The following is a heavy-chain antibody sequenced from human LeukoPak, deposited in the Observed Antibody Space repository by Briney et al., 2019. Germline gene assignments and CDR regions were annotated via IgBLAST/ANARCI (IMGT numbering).Heavy chain of an antibody. J-gene: IGHJ4*02. V-gene: IGHV3-74*01. D-gene: IGHD6-19*01. CDR3: ASLTVAGMTAFDY. Sequence: WGSLRLSCAASGFTFSSYWMRWVRQAPGKGLVWVSRINSAGSSTFYADSVKGRFTISRDNAKNTLYLQMNSLRAEDTAVYYCASLTVAGMTAFDYWGQGTLVTVSS. CDR1: GFTFSSYW. CDR2: INSAGSST.